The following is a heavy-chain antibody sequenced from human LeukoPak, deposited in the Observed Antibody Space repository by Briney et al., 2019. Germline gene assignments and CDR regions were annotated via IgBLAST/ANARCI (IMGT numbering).Heavy chain of an antibody. J-gene: IGHJ4*02. V-gene: IGHV4-30-4*01. D-gene: IGHD5-18*01. CDR2: IYSTGNT. CDR1: GGSISSGDSY. Sequence: SQTLSLTCTVSGGSISSGDSYWSWIRQSPGKGLEWIGYIYSTGNTYYNPSLKSRVIISVDTSKNQFSLELNSVTAADTAVYYCARDSYSYGYGGFDYWGQGILVTVSS. CDR3: ARDSYSYGYGGFDY.